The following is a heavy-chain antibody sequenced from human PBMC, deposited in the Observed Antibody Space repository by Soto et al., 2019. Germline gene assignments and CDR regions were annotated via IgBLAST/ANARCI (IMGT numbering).Heavy chain of an antibody. CDR2: IKSKTDGGTT. CDR3: TTDSYSTIIIVRFDY. Sequence: GGSLRLSRAASGFTFSNAWINWVRQAPGKGLEWVGRIKSKTDGGTTDFAEPVKGRFAISRDDSNNMVYLQMSSLKIEDTAVYYCTTDSYSTIIIVRFDYWGHGTLVTVSS. V-gene: IGHV3-15*07. D-gene: IGHD3-22*01. J-gene: IGHJ4*01. CDR1: GFTFSNAW.